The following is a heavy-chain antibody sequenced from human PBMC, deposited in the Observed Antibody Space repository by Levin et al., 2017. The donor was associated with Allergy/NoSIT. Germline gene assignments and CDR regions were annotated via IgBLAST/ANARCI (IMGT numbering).Heavy chain of an antibody. CDR1: GFTFSSYA. CDR2: ISYDGSNK. J-gene: IGHJ2*01. D-gene: IGHD3-10*01. Sequence: GESLKISCAASGFTFSSYAMHWVRQAPGKGLEWVAVISYDGSNKYYADSVKGRFTISRDNSKNTLYLQMNSLRAEDTAVYYCARDRLGELYDWYFDLWGRGTLVTVSS. V-gene: IGHV3-30-3*01. CDR3: ARDRLGELYDWYFDL.